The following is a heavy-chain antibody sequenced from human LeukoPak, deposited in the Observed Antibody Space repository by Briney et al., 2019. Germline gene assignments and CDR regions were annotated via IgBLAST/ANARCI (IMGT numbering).Heavy chain of an antibody. D-gene: IGHD4-23*01. V-gene: IGHV3-53*01. CDR2: IYSGGTT. CDR3: ARRAGGYSHPYDY. J-gene: IGHJ4*02. CDR1: GFTFSSYP. Sequence: GGSLRLSCAASGFTFSSYPLSWVRQAPGKGLEWVSLIYSGGTTYYADSVKGRFTISRDNSKNTLYLQMNSLRAEDTAVYYCARRAGGYSHPYDYWGQGILVTVSS.